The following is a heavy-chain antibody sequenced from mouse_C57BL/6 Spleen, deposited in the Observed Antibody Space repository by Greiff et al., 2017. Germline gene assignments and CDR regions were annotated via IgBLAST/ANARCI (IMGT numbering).Heavy chain of an antibody. Sequence: EVQLVESGGGLVQPGGSLSLSCAASGFTFTDYYMSWVRQPPGKALEWLGFIRNKANGYTTEYSASVKGRFTVSRDNSQSILYLQMHALRAEDSATYYCARFPTSITTVVATPFWYFDVWGTGTTVTVSS. CDR3: ARFPTSITTVVATPFWYFDV. V-gene: IGHV7-3*01. CDR2: IRNKANGYTT. CDR1: GFTFTDYY. D-gene: IGHD1-1*01. J-gene: IGHJ1*03.